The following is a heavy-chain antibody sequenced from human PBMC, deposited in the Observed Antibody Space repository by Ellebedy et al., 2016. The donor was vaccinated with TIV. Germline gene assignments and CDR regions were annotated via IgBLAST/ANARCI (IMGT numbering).Heavy chain of an antibody. J-gene: IGHJ4*02. Sequence: ASVKVSCXASGYTFTSYYLHWVRQAPGQSLEWMGIINPSDGDTRYAQKFQGRVTMTRDTSTSRVYMELSSLSSDDAAVYYCARTPRIAARYPYEYWGQGTLVTVSS. V-gene: IGHV1-46*01. CDR3: ARTPRIAARYPYEY. CDR2: INPSDGDT. CDR1: GYTFTSYY. D-gene: IGHD6-6*01.